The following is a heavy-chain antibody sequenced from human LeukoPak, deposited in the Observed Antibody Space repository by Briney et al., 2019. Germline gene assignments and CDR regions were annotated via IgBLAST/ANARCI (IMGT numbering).Heavy chain of an antibody. CDR3: ARASPYSSSSGFAY. J-gene: IGHJ4*02. CDR1: GYTFTGYY. CDR2: IDPNSGGT. D-gene: IGHD6-6*01. Sequence: GASVKVSCKASGYTFTGYYMHWVRQAPGQGLEWMGWIDPNSGGTNYAQEFQGRVTMTRDTSITTAYMELNRLRSDDTAVYYCARASPYSSSSGFAYWGQGTLVTVSS. V-gene: IGHV1-2*02.